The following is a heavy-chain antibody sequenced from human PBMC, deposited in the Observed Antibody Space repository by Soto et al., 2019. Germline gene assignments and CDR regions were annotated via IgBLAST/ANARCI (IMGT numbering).Heavy chain of an antibody. CDR1: GGSISSSSYY. Sequence: PSETLSLTXTVSGGSISSSSYYWGWIRQPPGKGLEWIGSIYYSGSTYYNPSLKSRVTISVDTSKNQFSLKLSSVTAADTAVYYCAKDLGYCSGGSCSDWFDPWGQGTLVTVSS. V-gene: IGHV4-39*02. D-gene: IGHD2-15*01. CDR2: IYYSGST. J-gene: IGHJ5*02. CDR3: AKDLGYCSGGSCSDWFDP.